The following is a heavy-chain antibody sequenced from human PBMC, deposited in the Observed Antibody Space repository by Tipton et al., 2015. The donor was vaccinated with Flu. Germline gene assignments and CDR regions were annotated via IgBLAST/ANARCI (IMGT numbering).Heavy chain of an antibody. Sequence: TLSLTCTVSGGSISSGSHYWSWIRQPAGKGLEWIGCISHSGRTYYNPSLKSRVTISIDTARNQFSQRLSSVTATDTAVYYCARSTYYYGSGSSDYWGQGTLVTVSS. CDR1: GGSISSGSHY. CDR2: ISHSGRT. D-gene: IGHD3-10*01. CDR3: ARSTYYYGSGSSDY. J-gene: IGHJ4*02. V-gene: IGHV4-39*07.